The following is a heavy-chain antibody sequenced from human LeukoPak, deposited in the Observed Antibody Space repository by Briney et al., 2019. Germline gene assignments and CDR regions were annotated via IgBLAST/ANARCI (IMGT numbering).Heavy chain of an antibody. J-gene: IGHJ4*02. Sequence: GGSLRLSCAASGFTVSSKYMSWVHRAPGKGLEWVSVIYSGGATYYADSVKGRFTVSRDNSKNTVYLQMNSLRAEDTAIYYYARERDSSGYILAYWGQGTLVTVSS. V-gene: IGHV3-53*01. CDR3: ARERDSSGYILAY. CDR1: GFTVSSKY. CDR2: IYSGGAT. D-gene: IGHD3-22*01.